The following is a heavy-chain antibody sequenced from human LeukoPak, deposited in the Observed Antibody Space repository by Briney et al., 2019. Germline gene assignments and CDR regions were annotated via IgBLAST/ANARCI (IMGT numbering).Heavy chain of an antibody. V-gene: IGHV6-1*01. Sequence: SQTLSLTCAISGDSVSSNSAAWNWIRRSPSRGLEWLGRTYYRSKWYNDYAVSVKSRITINPDTSKNQFSLQLNSVTPGDTAVYYCASQIRGYSYGADAFDIWGQGTMVTVSS. D-gene: IGHD5-18*01. CDR2: TYYRSKWYN. CDR3: ASQIRGYSYGADAFDI. J-gene: IGHJ3*02. CDR1: GDSVSSNSAA.